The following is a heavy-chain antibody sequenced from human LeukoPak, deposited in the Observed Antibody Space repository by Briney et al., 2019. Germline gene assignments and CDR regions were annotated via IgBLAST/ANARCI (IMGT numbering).Heavy chain of an antibody. D-gene: IGHD4-17*01. CDR1: GGTFSSYA. Sequence: GASVKVSCKGSGGTFSSYAINGVRQAPGQGLAWMGGLIPIFGTANYAQKFQGRVKITTDESTSTAYMELSSLRSEDTAVYYCARAGTVTTSWFDPWGQGTLVTVSS. CDR3: ARAGTVTTSWFDP. CDR2: LIPIFGTA. J-gene: IGHJ5*02. V-gene: IGHV1-69*05.